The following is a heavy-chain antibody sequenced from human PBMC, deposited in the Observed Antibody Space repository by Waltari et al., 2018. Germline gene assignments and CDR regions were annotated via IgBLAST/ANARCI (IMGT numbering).Heavy chain of an antibody. Sequence: QVQLVQSGAEVKKPGSSVKVSCKASGGTFSSYAISWVRQAPGQGLEWMGGIIPIFGTANYAQKFQGRVTITADESTSTAYMELSSLRSEDTAVYYCARDLEEWEPSHYYYGMDVWGQGTTVTVSS. D-gene: IGHD1-26*01. J-gene: IGHJ6*02. V-gene: IGHV1-69*13. CDR2: IIPIFGTA. CDR3: ARDLEEWEPSHYYYGMDV. CDR1: GGTFSSYA.